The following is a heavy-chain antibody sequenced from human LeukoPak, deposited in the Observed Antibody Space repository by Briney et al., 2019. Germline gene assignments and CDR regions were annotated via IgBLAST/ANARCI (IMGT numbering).Heavy chain of an antibody. Sequence: SVKVSCKASGGTFSSYAISWVRQAPGQGLEWMGGIIPIFGTANYAQKFQGRVTITTDESTSTAYMELSSLRSEDTAVYYCARSDLTYDSSGYYHEAPKSYYMDVWGKGTTVTVSS. CDR2: IIPIFGTA. D-gene: IGHD3-22*01. CDR1: GGTFSSYA. CDR3: ARSDLTYDSSGYYHEAPKSYYMDV. V-gene: IGHV1-69*05. J-gene: IGHJ6*03.